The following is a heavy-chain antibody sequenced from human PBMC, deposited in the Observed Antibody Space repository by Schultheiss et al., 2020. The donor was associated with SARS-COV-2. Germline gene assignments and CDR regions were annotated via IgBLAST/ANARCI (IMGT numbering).Heavy chain of an antibody. Sequence: GESLKISCAASGFTFSSYGMHWVRQAPGKGLEWVAVISYDGSNKYYADSVKGRFTISRDNSKNTLYLQMNSLRAEDTAVYYCARATPKYSSGWRFDPWPGNPGHRLL. CDR2: ISYDGSNK. J-gene: IGHJ5*02. V-gene: IGHV3-30*03. CDR3: ARATPKYSSGWRFDP. CDR1: GFTFSSYG. D-gene: IGHD6-19*01.